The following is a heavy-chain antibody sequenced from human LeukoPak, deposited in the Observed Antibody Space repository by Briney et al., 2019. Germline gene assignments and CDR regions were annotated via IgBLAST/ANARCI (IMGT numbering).Heavy chain of an antibody. J-gene: IGHJ4*02. CDR3: ARDVPGIAAAGSFFDY. CDR2: IYYSGST. D-gene: IGHD6-13*01. Sequence: PSETLSLTCTVSGGSISSYYWSWIRQPPGKGLEWIGYIYYSGSTNYNPSLKSRVTISVDTSKNQFSLKLSSVTAADTAVYYCARDVPGIAAAGSFFDYWGQGTLVTVSS. V-gene: IGHV4-59*01. CDR1: GGSISSYY.